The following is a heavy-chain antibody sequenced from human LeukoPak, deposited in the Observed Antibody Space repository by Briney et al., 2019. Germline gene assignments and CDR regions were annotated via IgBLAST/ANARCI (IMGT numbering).Heavy chain of an antibody. J-gene: IGHJ4*02. CDR2: ISGSGGST. D-gene: IGHD6-6*01. V-gene: IGHV3-23*01. CDR3: AKSTTEYSSSSVSSSPYYFDY. Sequence: GGSLRLSCAASGFTFSSYAMSWVRQAPGKGLEWVSAISGSGGSTYYADSVKGRFTISRDNSKNTLYLQMNSLRAEDTAVYYCAKSTTEYSSSSVSSSPYYFDYRGQGTLVTVSS. CDR1: GFTFSSYA.